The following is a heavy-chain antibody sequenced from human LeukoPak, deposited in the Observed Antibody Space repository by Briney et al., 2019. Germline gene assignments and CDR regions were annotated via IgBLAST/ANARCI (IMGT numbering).Heavy chain of an antibody. CDR1: GFTVSSNY. D-gene: IGHD5-12*01. V-gene: IGHV3-66*01. J-gene: IGHJ3*02. CDR2: IYSGGSS. Sequence: GGSERLSCAASGFTVSSNYMSWVRQAPGKGLEWVSVIYSGGSSHYADSVKGRFTVSRDNSKNTLYLQMNSLRAEDTAVYYCAREGYSGSWGSFDIWGQGTMVTVSS. CDR3: AREGYSGSWGSFDI.